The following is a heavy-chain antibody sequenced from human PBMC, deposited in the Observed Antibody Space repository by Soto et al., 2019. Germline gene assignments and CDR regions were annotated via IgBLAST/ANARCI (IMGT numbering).Heavy chain of an antibody. Sequence: SETLSLTCTVSGGSISSSSYYWGWIRQPPGKGLEWIGSIYYSGSTYYNPSLKSRVTVSVDTSKNQFSLKLSSVTAADTAVYYCAREQAAAGIVWFGPWGQGSLLTVSS. CDR2: IYYSGST. V-gene: IGHV4-39*02. CDR1: GGSISSSSYY. D-gene: IGHD6-13*01. CDR3: AREQAAAGIVWFGP. J-gene: IGHJ5*02.